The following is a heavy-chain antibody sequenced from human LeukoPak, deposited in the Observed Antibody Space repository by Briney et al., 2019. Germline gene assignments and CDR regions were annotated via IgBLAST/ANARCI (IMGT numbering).Heavy chain of an antibody. CDR2: IYTSGST. CDR1: GGSISSGSYY. CDR3: ARWGYSSSWSRLYYYYYGMDV. V-gene: IGHV4-61*02. J-gene: IGHJ6*02. Sequence: SETLSLTCTVSGGSISSGSYYWSWIRQPAGKGLEWIGRIYTSGSTNYNPSLKSRVTISVDTSKNQFSLKLSSVTAADTAVYYCARWGYSSSWSRLYYYYYGMDVWGQGTTVTVSS. D-gene: IGHD6-13*01.